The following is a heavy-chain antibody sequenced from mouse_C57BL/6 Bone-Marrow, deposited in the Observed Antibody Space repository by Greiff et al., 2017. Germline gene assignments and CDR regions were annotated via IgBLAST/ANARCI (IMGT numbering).Heavy chain of an antibody. J-gene: IGHJ4*01. CDR1: GYTFTSYW. CDR3: SRAIYYGNYDAMDY. Sequence: QVQLRQSGAELVKPGASVKLSCKASGYTFTSYWMHWVKQRPGRGLEWIGRIDPNSGGTKYNEKFKSKATLTVDKPSSTAYMQLSSLTSEDSAVYYCSRAIYYGNYDAMDYWGQGTTVTVSS. D-gene: IGHD2-1*01. V-gene: IGHV1-72*01. CDR2: IDPNSGGT.